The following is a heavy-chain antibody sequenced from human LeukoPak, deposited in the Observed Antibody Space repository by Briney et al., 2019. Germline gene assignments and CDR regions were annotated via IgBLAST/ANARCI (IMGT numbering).Heavy chain of an antibody. CDR1: GFTFSSYR. CDR3: ARTPGLHAFDI. Sequence: PGGSLRLSCAASGFTFSSYRMNWVRQAPGKGLEWVSYISSSSSTIYYADSVKGRFTISRDDAKNSLYLQMNSLRAEDTAVYYCARTPGLHAFDIWGQGTMVTVSS. CDR2: ISSSSSTI. V-gene: IGHV3-48*01. J-gene: IGHJ3*02.